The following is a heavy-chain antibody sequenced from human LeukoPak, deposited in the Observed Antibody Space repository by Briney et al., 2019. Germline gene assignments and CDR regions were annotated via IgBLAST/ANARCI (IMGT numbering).Heavy chain of an antibody. CDR3: AREGGFYRPLDY. J-gene: IGHJ4*02. V-gene: IGHV4-4*02. CDR2: VHLDGRT. D-gene: IGHD3-3*01. Sequence: SETLSLTCGVSGGSVINTNWWTWVRQPPGKGLEWIGEVHLDGRTNYKPSLESRLTMSVDVAENQVSLKLTSVTAADTAVYYCAREGGFYRPLDYSGQGTLVTVSS. CDR1: GGSVINTNW.